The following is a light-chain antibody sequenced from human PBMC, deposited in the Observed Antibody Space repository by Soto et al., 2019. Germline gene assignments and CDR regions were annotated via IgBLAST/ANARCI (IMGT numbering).Light chain of an antibody. Sequence: VMTQYPTTLAVSPGETATLSWRASQSLGGNLAWYQQKPGQAPRLLIFRASSRAKGVSARFSASGSGTEFTLTISGLQSEDFAVYYCHQYNNWPPWTFGPGTKVEIK. CDR1: QSLGGN. CDR3: HQYNNWPPWT. CDR2: RAS. J-gene: IGKJ1*01. V-gene: IGKV3-15*01.